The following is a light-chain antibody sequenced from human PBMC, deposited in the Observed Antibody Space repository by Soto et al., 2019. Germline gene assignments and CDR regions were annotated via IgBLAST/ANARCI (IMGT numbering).Light chain of an antibody. CDR2: DAS. J-gene: IGKJ2*01. V-gene: IGKV1-33*01. CDR3: QQYDNIPRT. Sequence: DIQMTQSPSSLSASVVGRCTLTFQASQHISKFINWHQQKPGKAPKLLIYDASNLETGVPSRFSGSGYGTDFTFTISGLQSEDIATYYCQQYDNIPRTFGQGTKVDI. CDR1: QHISKF.